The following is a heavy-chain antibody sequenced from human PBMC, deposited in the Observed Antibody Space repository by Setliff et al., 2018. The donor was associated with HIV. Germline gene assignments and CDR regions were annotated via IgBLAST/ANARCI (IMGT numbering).Heavy chain of an antibody. J-gene: IGHJ4*02. V-gene: IGHV4-59*12. CDR2: IYYSGST. CDR3: ASRVPAARHFDY. CDR1: GGSISSYY. Sequence: PSETLSLTCTVSGGSISSYYWSWIRQPPGKGLEWIGYIYYSGSTNYNPSLKSRVTISIDKSKKQFSLKLTSVTAADTAVYYCASRVPAARHFDYWGQGTLVTVS. D-gene: IGHD2-2*01.